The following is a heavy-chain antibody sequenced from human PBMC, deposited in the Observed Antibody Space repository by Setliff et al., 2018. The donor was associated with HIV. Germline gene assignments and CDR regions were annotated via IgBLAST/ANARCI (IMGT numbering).Heavy chain of an antibody. CDR2: IYHSGST. D-gene: IGHD6-19*01. CDR3: ARDLVAVAAFDY. CDR1: GYSISSGYY. Sequence: SETLSLTCAVSGYSISSGYYWGWIRQPPGKGLEWIGSIYHSGSTYYNPSLKSRVTISVDTSKNQFSLKLSSVTAADTAVYYCARDLVAVAAFDYWGQGTLVTVSS. J-gene: IGHJ4*02. V-gene: IGHV4-38-2*02.